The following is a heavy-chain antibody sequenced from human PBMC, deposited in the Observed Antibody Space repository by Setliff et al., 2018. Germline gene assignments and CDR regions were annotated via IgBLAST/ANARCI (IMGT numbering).Heavy chain of an antibody. CDR3: ARFDY. J-gene: IGHJ4*02. CDR2: IGHTGSI. CDR1: GFTFSAHY. Sequence: GSLRLSCAASGFTFSAHYMDWLRQAPGKGLEWVGNIGHTGSINYNPSLKSRVTISVDTSKNQFSLKLSSVTAADTAVYYCARFDYWGQGTLVTVSS. V-gene: IGHV4-34*01.